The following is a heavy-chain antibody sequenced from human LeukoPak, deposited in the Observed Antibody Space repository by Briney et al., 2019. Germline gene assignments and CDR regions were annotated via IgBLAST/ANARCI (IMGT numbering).Heavy chain of an antibody. CDR2: ISYGGST. J-gene: IGHJ5*01. CDR3: AKRIIEARENGDSNWLDP. Sequence: PSETLSLTRTVSGDPITNSYWNWIRQPPGRGLEWIGRISYGGSTNYNPSLKSRVIISRDTSKNQFSLELTSVTAADTAIYYCAKRIIEARENGDSNWLDPWGQGTLVTVSS. CDR1: GDPITNSY. V-gene: IGHV4-59*08. D-gene: IGHD4-17*01.